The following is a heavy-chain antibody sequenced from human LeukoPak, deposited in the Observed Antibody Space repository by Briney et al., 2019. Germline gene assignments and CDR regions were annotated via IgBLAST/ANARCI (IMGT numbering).Heavy chain of an antibody. Sequence: GGSLRLSCVASRFTFSDYGMIWVRQAPGKGLEWVSGISGGDYTEHADSVKGRFTISRDNSKNTLYLQMNTLRVEDTALYYCAKSASGWFDAFDIWGQGTMVTVSS. CDR1: RFTFSDYG. CDR2: ISGGDYT. D-gene: IGHD6-19*01. V-gene: IGHV3-23*01. J-gene: IGHJ3*02. CDR3: AKSASGWFDAFDI.